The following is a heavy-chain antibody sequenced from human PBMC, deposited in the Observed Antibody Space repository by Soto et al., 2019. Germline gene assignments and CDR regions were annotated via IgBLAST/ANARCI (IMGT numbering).Heavy chain of an antibody. V-gene: IGHV4-59*08. J-gene: IGHJ6*01. D-gene: IGHD3-10*01. CDR1: GCSISSYY. CDR2: IYFRGST. CDR3: AGRTGFGSYYYALDV. Sequence: SETLSLTCTVSGCSISSYYWSWIRQPPGKGLEWIGYIYFRGSTNYNPSLKSRVTISIDTSKNQFSLNLSSVTAADTAVYYCAGRTGFGSYYYALDVWGKGPRSPSPQ.